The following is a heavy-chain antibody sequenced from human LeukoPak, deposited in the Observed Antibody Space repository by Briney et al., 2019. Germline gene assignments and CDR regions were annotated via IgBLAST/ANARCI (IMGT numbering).Heavy chain of an antibody. V-gene: IGHV3-30*03. J-gene: IGHJ6*02. D-gene: IGHD3-10*01. CDR1: RFTFSSYG. Sequence: GRSLRLSCAASRFTFSSYGMHWVRQAPGKGLEWVAVISYDGSNKYYADSVKGRFTISRDNAMNSLYLQMNSLRAEDTAVYYCVRDSVRGGRYGMDVWGQGTTVTVSS. CDR2: ISYDGSNK. CDR3: VRDSVRGGRYGMDV.